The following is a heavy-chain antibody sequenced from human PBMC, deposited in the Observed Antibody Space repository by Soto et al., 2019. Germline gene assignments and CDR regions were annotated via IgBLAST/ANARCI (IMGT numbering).Heavy chain of an antibody. CDR3: ARDLIWLTSPWFDP. D-gene: IGHD3-9*01. J-gene: IGHJ5*02. CDR1: GFTFSSYG. Sequence: GGSLRLSCAASGFTFSSYGMHWVRQAPGKGLEWVAVIWYDGSNKYYADSVKGRFTISRDNSKNTLYLQMNSLRAEDTAVYYCARDLIWLTSPWFDPWGQGTLVTVSS. CDR2: IWYDGSNK. V-gene: IGHV3-33*01.